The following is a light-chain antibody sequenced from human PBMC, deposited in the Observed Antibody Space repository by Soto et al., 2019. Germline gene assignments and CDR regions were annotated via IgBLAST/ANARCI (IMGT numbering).Light chain of an antibody. CDR1: QSISNY. J-gene: IGKJ1*01. CDR2: AAS. CDR3: QQTYNTPYT. Sequence: DIQMTQSPSSLSASVGDKVTITCRASQSISNYVNWYQQKSGKAPKLLISAASTLQSGVPSGFNGSGSVTDFTLTISILQPEDFASYYCQQTYNTPYTFGQGTKVEIK. V-gene: IGKV1-39*01.